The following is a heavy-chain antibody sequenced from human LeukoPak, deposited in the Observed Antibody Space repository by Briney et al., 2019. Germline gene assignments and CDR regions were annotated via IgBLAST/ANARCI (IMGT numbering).Heavy chain of an antibody. CDR3: ARNSGAGYYFYMDV. D-gene: IGHD3-10*01. CDR2: ITSDSSYI. CDR1: GFTFSSYS. Sequence: PGGSLRLSCAASGFTFSSYSMNWVRQAPGKGLEWVSSITSDSSYIYYADSMKGRFTISRDNAKNSLYLQMNSLRAEDTALYYCARNSGAGYYFYMDVWGKGTAVTVSS. V-gene: IGHV3-21*04. J-gene: IGHJ6*03.